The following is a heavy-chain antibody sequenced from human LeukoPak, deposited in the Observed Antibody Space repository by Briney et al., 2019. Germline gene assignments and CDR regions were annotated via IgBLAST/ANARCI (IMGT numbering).Heavy chain of an antibody. CDR2: IYYSGST. V-gene: IGHV4-39*01. CDR1: GGSISSSSYY. Sequence: SETLSLTCTVSGGSISSSSYYWGWIRQSPGKGLEWIGSIYYSGSTYYNPSLTSRVTMSVDTSKNQFSLRLNSVTAADTAFYYCARHSPVAATIFYFWGQGTLDTVSS. J-gene: IGHJ4*02. CDR3: ARHSPVAATIFYF. D-gene: IGHD2-15*01.